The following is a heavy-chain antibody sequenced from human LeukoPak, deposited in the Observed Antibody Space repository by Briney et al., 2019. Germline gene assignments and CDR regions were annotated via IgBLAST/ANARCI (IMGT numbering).Heavy chain of an antibody. CDR1: GFTFSTYA. Sequence: GRSLRLSCAASGFTFSTYAMHWVRQAPGKGLEWVSAISGNGGSTYYADSVKGRFTISRDNSKNTLYLQKNSLRAEDTAVYYCAKAKSITMIVVAIDYWGQGTLVTVSS. D-gene: IGHD3-22*01. CDR2: ISGNGGST. V-gene: IGHV3-23*01. CDR3: AKAKSITMIVVAIDY. J-gene: IGHJ4*02.